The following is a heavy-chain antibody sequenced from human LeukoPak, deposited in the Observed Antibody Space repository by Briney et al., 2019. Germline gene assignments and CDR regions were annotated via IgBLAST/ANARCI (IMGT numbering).Heavy chain of an antibody. J-gene: IGHJ4*02. CDR2: ISSSGSTI. V-gene: IGHV3-11*04. CDR1: GFTFSDYY. D-gene: IGHD1-26*01. CDR3: AKDYGGSYSSHFDY. Sequence: KPGGSLRLSCAASGFTFSDYYMSWIRQAPGKGLEWVSYISSSGSTIYYADSVKGRFTISRDNSKNTLYLQMNSLRAEDTAVYYCAKDYGGSYSSHFDYWGQGTLVTVSS.